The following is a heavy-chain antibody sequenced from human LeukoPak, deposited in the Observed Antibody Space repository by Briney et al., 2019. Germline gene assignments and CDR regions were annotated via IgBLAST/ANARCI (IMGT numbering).Heavy chain of an antibody. CDR2: IYYSGST. D-gene: IGHD4-4*01. CDR1: GGSISSGGYY. V-gene: IGHV4-31*03. CDR3: ARGDLPTVATGLLFDY. Sequence: PSQTLSLTCTVSGGSISSGGYYWSWIRQHPGQGLEWIGYIYYSGSTYYNPSLKSRVTISVDTSKNQFSLKLSSVTAADTAVYYCARGDLPTVATGLLFDYWGQGTLVTVSS. J-gene: IGHJ4*02.